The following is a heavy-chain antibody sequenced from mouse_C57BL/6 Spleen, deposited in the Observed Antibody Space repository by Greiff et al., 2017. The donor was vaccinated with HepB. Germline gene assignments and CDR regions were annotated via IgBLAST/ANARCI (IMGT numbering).Heavy chain of an antibody. J-gene: IGHJ3*01. D-gene: IGHD2-4*01. CDR1: GYTFTSYW. CDR2: IDPSDSET. V-gene: IGHV1-52*01. CDR3: ARGDYDEGFAY. Sequence: VKLQQPGAELVRPGSSVKLSCKASGYTFTSYWMHWVKQRPIQGLEWIGNIDPSDSETHYNQKFKDKATLTVDKSSSTAYMQLSSLTSEDSAVYYCARGDYDEGFAYWGQGTLVTVSA.